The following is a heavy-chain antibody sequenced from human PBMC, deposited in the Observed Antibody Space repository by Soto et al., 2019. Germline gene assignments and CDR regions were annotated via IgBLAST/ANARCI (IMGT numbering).Heavy chain of an antibody. V-gene: IGHV3-33*01. Sequence: QVQLVESGGGVVQPGRSLRLSCAASGFTFSSYGMHWVRQAPGKGLEWVAVIWYDGSNKYYADSMKGRFTISRDNSKNTLYLQMNSLRAEDTAVYYCARSNYDFWSGYSWYFDLWCRGTLVTVSS. D-gene: IGHD3-3*01. CDR3: ARSNYDFWSGYSWYFDL. CDR1: GFTFSSYG. CDR2: IWYDGSNK. J-gene: IGHJ2*01.